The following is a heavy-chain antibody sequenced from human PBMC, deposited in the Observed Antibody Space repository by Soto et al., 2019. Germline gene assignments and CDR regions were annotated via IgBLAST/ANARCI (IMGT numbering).Heavy chain of an antibody. D-gene: IGHD1-26*01. CDR3: ARSVGATNWFDP. CDR2: INRNGGST. J-gene: IGHJ5*02. Sequence: EVQLVESGGGVVRPGGSLRLSCAASGSTFDDNGMSWVRQAPGKGLEWVSGINRNGGSTGYADSVKGRFTISRDNAKNSLYPQMNSLSAEDTALYYCARSVGATNWFDPWGQGTLVTVSS. V-gene: IGHV3-20*04. CDR1: GSTFDDNG.